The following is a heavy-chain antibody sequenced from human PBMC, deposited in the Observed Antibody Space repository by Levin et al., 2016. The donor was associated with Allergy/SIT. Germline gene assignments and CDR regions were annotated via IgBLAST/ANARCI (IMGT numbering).Heavy chain of an antibody. CDR3: GRGDRSGYYVNYHYHMDV. V-gene: IGHV3-74*01. CDR2: VNSDGRST. D-gene: IGHD3-22*01. Sequence: GESLKISCAASGFSFNNYWMHWVRQAPGKGLVWVSSVNSDGRSTTYADSVKGRFTISRDNAKNTLFMQMNSLRAEDTALYYCGRGDRSGYYVNYHYHMDVWGKGTTVTVSS. CDR1: GFSFNNYW. J-gene: IGHJ6*03.